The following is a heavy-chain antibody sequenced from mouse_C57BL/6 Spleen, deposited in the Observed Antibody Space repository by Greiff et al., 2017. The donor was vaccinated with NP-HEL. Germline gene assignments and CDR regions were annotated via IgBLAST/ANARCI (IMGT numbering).Heavy chain of an antibody. CDR1: GYAFSSYW. Sequence: LQQSGASVKISCKASGYAFSSYWMNWVKQRPGKGLEWIGQIYPGDGDTNYNGKFKGKATLTADKSSSTAYMQLSSLTSEDSAVYFCARGSSGLYFDYWGQGTTLTVSS. CDR3: ARGSSGLYFDY. J-gene: IGHJ2*01. CDR2: IYPGDGDT. V-gene: IGHV1-80*01. D-gene: IGHD1-3*01.